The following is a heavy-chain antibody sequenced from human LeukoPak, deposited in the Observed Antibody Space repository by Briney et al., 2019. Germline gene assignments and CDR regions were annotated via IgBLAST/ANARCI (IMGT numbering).Heavy chain of an antibody. CDR3: ARCIAAAGTPIRHVLYYYYMDV. CDR2: MNPNSGNT. V-gene: IGHV1-8*01. D-gene: IGHD6-13*01. Sequence: ASVKVSCKASGYTFTSYDINWVRQATGQGLEWMGWMNPNSGNTGYAQKFQGRVTMTRNTSISTAYMELSSLRSEDTAVYYCARCIAAAGTPIRHVLYYYYMDVWGKGTTVTVSS. J-gene: IGHJ6*03. CDR1: GYTFTSYD.